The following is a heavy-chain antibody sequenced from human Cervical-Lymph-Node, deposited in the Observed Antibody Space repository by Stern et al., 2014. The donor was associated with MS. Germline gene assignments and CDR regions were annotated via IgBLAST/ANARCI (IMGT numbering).Heavy chain of an antibody. CDR1: GFRFDDYA. Sequence: EVQLVESGGGLIQPGRSLRLSCAASGFRFDDYAMHWVRQPPGKGLEWVSGISWDSGGIGYADSVRGRFTTARDNAKKSLYLQMSSLSSEDTALYYCAKGDDYNAGLDSWGQGTLVIVSS. CDR2: ISWDSGGI. D-gene: IGHD4-11*01. CDR3: AKGDDYNAGLDS. J-gene: IGHJ4*02. V-gene: IGHV3-9*01.